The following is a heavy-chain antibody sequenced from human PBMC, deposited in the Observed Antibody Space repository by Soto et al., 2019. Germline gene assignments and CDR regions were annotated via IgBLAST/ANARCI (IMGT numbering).Heavy chain of an antibody. CDR2: IYYSGST. Sequence: QVQLQESGPGLVKPSQTLSLTCTVSGGSISSGGYYWSWIRQHPGKGLEWIGYIYYSGSTYYNPSLKSRVTISVDTTKNQFSLKLSSVTAADTAVYYLARLRVLIGSTVDRGYYYYMDVWGKGTTVTVSS. J-gene: IGHJ6*03. V-gene: IGHV4-31*03. CDR3: ARLRVLIGSTVDRGYYYYMDV. CDR1: GGSISSGGYY. D-gene: IGHD4-17*01.